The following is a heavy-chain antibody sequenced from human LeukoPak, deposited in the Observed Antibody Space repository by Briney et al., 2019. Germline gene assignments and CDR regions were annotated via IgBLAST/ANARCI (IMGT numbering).Heavy chain of an antibody. CDR2: INWNGDTT. Sequence: GGSLRLSCAASGFTFDDYGMSWVRQAPGKGLEWLSYINWNGDTTTYADSVKGRFTISRDNTKNSLYLQMNSLRAEDTAFYFCARDEQLVFDYWGQGTLVIVSS. V-gene: IGHV3-20*04. CDR1: GFTFDDYG. J-gene: IGHJ4*02. D-gene: IGHD6-13*01. CDR3: ARDEQLVFDY.